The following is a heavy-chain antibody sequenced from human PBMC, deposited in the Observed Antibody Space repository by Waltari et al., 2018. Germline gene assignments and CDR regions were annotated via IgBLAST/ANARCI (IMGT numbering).Heavy chain of an antibody. V-gene: IGHV1-69*14. J-gene: IGHJ5*02. CDR2: ISPSCGTA. D-gene: IGHD1-26*01. CDR3: ARDLSGSYQNWFDP. CDR1: GGTFSSYA. Sequence: QVQLVQSGAEVKKPGSSVKVSCKASGGTFSSYAISWVRQAPGQGLEWMVGISPSCGTANYEQKFQGSVTMTADKSTSTAYMELSSLRSEDTAVYYCARDLSGSYQNWFDPWGQGTLVTVSS.